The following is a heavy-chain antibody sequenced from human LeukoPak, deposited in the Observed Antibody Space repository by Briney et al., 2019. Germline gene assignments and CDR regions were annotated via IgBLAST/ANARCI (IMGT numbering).Heavy chain of an antibody. CDR2: GYYSGST. J-gene: IGHJ2*01. D-gene: IGHD4-23*01. CDR3: ASSYGGPWYFDL. CDR1: GGSISSSSYY. V-gene: IGHV4-39*07. Sequence: SETLSLTCTVSGGSISSSSYYWGWIRQPPGKGLEWIGSGYYSGSTYYNPSLKSRVTISVDTSKNQFSLRLSSVTAADTAVYYCASSYGGPWYFDLWGRGTLVTVSS.